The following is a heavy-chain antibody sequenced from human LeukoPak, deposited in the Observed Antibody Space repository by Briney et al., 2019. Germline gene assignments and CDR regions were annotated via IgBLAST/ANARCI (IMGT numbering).Heavy chain of an antibody. CDR3: ATRQANYYDSSGFSLDWYFDL. CDR2: IDYSGIT. V-gene: IGHV4-59*01. CDR1: GGSISSNY. J-gene: IGHJ2*01. D-gene: IGHD3-22*01. Sequence: PSETLSLTCTVSGGSISSNYLTWIRQPPGKGLEWIGYIDYSGITNYNPSLKSRVTTSLDTSKTQFSLELSSVTAADTAVYYCATRQANYYDSSGFSLDWYFDLWGRGTLVTVSS.